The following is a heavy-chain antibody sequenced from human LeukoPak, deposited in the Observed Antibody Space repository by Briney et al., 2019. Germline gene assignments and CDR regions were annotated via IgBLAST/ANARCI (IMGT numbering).Heavy chain of an antibody. V-gene: IGHV3-48*01. CDR2: ISDSGAM. Sequence: GGSLRLSCAASGFTFSTYSMKWVRQAPGRGLEWVSYISDSGAMYYADSVRGRFTISRENAQNSLFLQMNSLRAEDTAVYYCATLNWNSNTNSDYWGQGTLVTVSS. CDR3: ATLNWNSNTNSDY. D-gene: IGHD1-7*01. CDR1: GFTFSTYS. J-gene: IGHJ4*02.